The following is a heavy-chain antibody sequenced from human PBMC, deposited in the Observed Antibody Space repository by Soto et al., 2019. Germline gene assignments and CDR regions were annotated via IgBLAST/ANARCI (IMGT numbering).Heavy chain of an antibody. CDR3: ARPGIADYAFDI. CDR2: ISSSGSTI. D-gene: IGHD6-13*01. Sequence: PGGSLRLSCAASGFTFSSYEMNWVRQAPGKGLEWVSYISSSGSTIYYADSVKGRFTISRDNAKNSLYLQMNSLRAEDTAVYYCARPGIADYAFDIWGQRTMVTVPS. CDR1: GFTFSSYE. J-gene: IGHJ3*02. V-gene: IGHV3-48*03.